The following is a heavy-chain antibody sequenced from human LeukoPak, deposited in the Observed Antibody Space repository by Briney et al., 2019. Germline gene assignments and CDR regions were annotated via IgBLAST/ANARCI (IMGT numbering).Heavy chain of an antibody. D-gene: IGHD3-10*01. CDR3: ARRLWNYGSGSYYFDY. CDR1: GGSISSINYY. J-gene: IGHJ4*02. Sequence: PSETLSLTCTVSGGSISSINYYWGWIRQPPGQGLGWIGNIYYSGNPYYNPSLKSRVTISVDTSKNQFSLKLRSVTAADTAVYYCARRLWNYGSGSYYFDYWGQGTLVSVSS. CDR2: IYYSGNP. V-gene: IGHV4-39*01.